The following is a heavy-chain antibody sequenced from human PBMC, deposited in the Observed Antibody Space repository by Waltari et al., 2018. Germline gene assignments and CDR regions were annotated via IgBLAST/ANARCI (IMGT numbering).Heavy chain of an antibody. V-gene: IGHV3-23*01. J-gene: IGHJ4*02. CDR2: ISGSGGST. Sequence: EVQLLESGGGLVQPGGSLRLSCAASGFTFSSYAMSWVRQAPGKGLEWVSAISGSGGSTYYADSVKGLFTISRDNSKNTLYLQMNSLRAEDTAVYYCAKDYDDQDYNGDYWGQGTLVTVSS. CDR3: AKDYDDQDYNGDY. D-gene: IGHD4-4*01. CDR1: GFTFSSYA.